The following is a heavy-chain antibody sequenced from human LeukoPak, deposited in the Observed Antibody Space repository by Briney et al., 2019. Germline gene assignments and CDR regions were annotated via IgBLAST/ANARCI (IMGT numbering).Heavy chain of an antibody. J-gene: IGHJ4*02. CDR1: GGSFSGYY. Sequence: PSESLSLTCAVYGGSFSGYYWSWSRQPPGKGLEWIGEINHSGSTNYNPSLKSRVTISVDTSKNQFSLKLSSVTAADTAVYYCARRGRGYSYGTYYFDYWGQGALGTASS. CDR2: INHSGST. D-gene: IGHD5-18*01. CDR3: ARRGRGYSYGTYYFDY. V-gene: IGHV4-34*01.